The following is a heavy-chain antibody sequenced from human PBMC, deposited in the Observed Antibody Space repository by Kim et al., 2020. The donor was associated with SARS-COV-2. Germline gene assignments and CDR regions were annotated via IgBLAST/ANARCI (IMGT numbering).Heavy chain of an antibody. D-gene: IGHD3-10*01. V-gene: IGHV4-34*01. CDR1: GGSFSGYY. CDR3: ARGPRGGTMVRGVHG. J-gene: IGHJ3*01. Sequence: SETLSLTCAVYGGSFSGYYWSWIRQPSGKGLEWIGEINHSGSTNYNPSLKSRVTISVDTSKNQFSLKLSSVTAADTAVYYCARGPRGGTMVRGVHGWGQGAILTASP. CDR2: INHSGST.